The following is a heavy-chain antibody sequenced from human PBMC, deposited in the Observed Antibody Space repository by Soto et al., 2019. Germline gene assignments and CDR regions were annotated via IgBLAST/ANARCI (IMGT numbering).Heavy chain of an antibody. Sequence: ASVKVSCKASGYTFTSYGISWVRQAPGQGLEWMGWISAYNGNTNYAQKLQGRVTMTTDTSTSTAYMELRSLRSDDTAVYYCVRPIFGMTRAGLGAFDIWGQGTMVTVSS. D-gene: IGHD3-3*01. CDR3: VRPIFGMTRAGLGAFDI. J-gene: IGHJ3*02. CDR1: GYTFTSYG. V-gene: IGHV1-18*01. CDR2: ISAYNGNT.